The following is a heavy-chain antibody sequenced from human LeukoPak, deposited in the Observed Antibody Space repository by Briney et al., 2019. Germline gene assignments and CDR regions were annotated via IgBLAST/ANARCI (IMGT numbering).Heavy chain of an antibody. CDR1: GYTFTSYG. CDR2: MNPNSGNT. V-gene: IGHV1-8*02. CDR3: AREGAYSSSWYPYFDY. Sequence: ASVKVSCKASGYTFTSYGISWVRQAPGQGLEWMGWMNPNSGNTASAQKFQGRLTMTRNTSTNTAYMELRSLRSEDTAVYYCAREGAYSSSWYPYFDYWGQGTLVTVSS. D-gene: IGHD6-13*01. J-gene: IGHJ4*02.